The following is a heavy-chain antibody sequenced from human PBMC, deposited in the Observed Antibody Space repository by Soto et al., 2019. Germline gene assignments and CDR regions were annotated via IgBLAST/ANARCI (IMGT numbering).Heavy chain of an antibody. Sequence: QLQLQESGPGLVKPSETLSLTCTVSGGSISSSSYYWGWIRQPPGKGLEWIGSIYYSGSTYYNPSLKSRVTISGDTSKNQFSLKLSSVTAADTAVYYCARFKWLPHSYYFDYWGQGTLVTVSS. CDR1: GGSISSSSYY. D-gene: IGHD6-19*01. J-gene: IGHJ4*02. CDR2: IYYSGST. CDR3: ARFKWLPHSYYFDY. V-gene: IGHV4-39*01.